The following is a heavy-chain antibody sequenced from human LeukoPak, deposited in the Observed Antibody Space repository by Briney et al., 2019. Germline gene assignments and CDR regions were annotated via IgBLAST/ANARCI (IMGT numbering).Heavy chain of an antibody. CDR1: GFTFDDYT. J-gene: IGHJ6*02. D-gene: IGHD5-18*01. CDR2: ISWDGGST. CDR3: AKVLVTLYYYYGMDV. Sequence: GGSLRLSCAASGFTFDDYTMHWVRQAPGKGLEWVSLISWDGGSTYYADSVKGRFTISRDNSKNSLYLQMNSLRAEDTALYYCAKVLVTLYYYYGMDVWGQGTTVTVSS. V-gene: IGHV3-43*01.